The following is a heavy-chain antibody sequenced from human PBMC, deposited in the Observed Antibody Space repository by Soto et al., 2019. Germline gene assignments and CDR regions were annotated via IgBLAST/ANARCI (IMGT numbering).Heavy chain of an antibody. J-gene: IGHJ4*02. CDR1: GGTFSSYA. V-gene: IGHV1-69*13. CDR3: ARSHALGFTYYYDSSGHIGGYYFDY. Sequence: SVKVSCKASGGTFSSYAISWVRQAPGQGLEWMGGIIPIFGTANYAQKFQGRVTITADESTSTAYMELSSLRSEDTAVYYCARSHALGFTYYYDSSGHIGGYYFDYWGQGTLVTVS. CDR2: IIPIFGTA. D-gene: IGHD3-22*01.